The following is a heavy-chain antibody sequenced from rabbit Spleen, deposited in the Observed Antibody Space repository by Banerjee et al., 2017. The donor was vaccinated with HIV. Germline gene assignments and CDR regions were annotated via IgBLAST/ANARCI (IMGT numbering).Heavy chain of an antibody. CDR1: GFSFSDRDV. D-gene: IGHD8-1*01. CDR3: ARDTGSSFSSYGMDL. V-gene: IGHV1S45*01. CDR2: INTATGKP. Sequence: EQLEESGGDLVKPEGSLTLTCKASGFSFSDRDVMCWVRQAPGKGLEWIACINTATGKPVYASWAKGRFTISRTSSTTVTLQMTSLTVADTATYFCARDTGSSFSSYGMDLWGPGTLVTVS. J-gene: IGHJ6*01.